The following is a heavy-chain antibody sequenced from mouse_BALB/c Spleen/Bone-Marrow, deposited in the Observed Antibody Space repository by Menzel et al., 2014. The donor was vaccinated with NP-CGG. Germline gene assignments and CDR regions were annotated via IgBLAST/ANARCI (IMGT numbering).Heavy chain of an antibody. CDR2: IYPGSGST. CDR1: GYTFTSYW. V-gene: IGHV1S22*01. Sequence: LQQSGSELVRPGASVKLSCKASGYTFTSYWMHWVRQRPGQGLEWIGNIYPGSGSTNYDEKFKNKATLTVDTSSSTAYMQLSSLTSEDSTVYYCTRGTAVWGYFDVWGAGTRSPSPQ. J-gene: IGHJ1*01. D-gene: IGHD1-1*01. CDR3: TRGTAVWGYFDV.